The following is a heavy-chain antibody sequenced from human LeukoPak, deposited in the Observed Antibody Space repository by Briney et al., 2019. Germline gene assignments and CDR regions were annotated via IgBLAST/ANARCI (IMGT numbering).Heavy chain of an antibody. V-gene: IGHV4-61*02. J-gene: IGHJ4*02. CDR3: ARVGRDGHNYFDY. CDR1: GGSISSGSYY. D-gene: IGHD5-24*01. Sequence: SETLSLTCTVSGGSISSGSYYWSWIRQPAGKGLEWIGRIYTSGGTNYNPSLKSRVTISVDTSKDQFSLKLSSVTAADTAVYYCARVGRDGHNYFDYWAQGTLVTVSS. CDR2: IYTSGGT.